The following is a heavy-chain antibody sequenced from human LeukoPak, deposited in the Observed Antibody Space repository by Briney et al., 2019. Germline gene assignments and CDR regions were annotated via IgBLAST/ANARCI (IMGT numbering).Heavy chain of an antibody. CDR1: GGTFSNYA. V-gene: IGHV1-69*01. D-gene: IGHD3-3*01. CDR2: IIPIFGTT. Sequence: SVKVSCMASGGTFSNYAISWVRQAPGQGLEWMGGIIPIFGTTKYAQNFQGRVTITADESTSTAYMELSSLRPEDTAVYYCARGGFWSGYYSWFGPWGQGTLVTVSS. CDR3: ARGGFWSGYYSWFGP. J-gene: IGHJ5*02.